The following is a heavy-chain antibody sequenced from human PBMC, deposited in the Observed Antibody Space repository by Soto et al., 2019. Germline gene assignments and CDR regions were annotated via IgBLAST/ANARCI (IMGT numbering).Heavy chain of an antibody. CDR1: GFTFDDYG. V-gene: IGHV3-20*04. CDR3: ARGKAAAAGNYFDY. D-gene: IGHD6-13*01. J-gene: IGHJ4*02. Sequence: VPLVESGGGVVRPGGSLRLSCAASGFTFDDYGMSWVRQAPGKGLEWVSGINWNGGSTGYADSVKGRFTISRDNAKNALYLQMNSLRAEDTALYYCARGKAAAAGNYFDYWGQGTLVTVSS. CDR2: INWNGGST.